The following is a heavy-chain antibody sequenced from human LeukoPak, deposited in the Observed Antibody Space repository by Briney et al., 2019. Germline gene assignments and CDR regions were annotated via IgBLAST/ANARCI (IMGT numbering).Heavy chain of an antibody. D-gene: IGHD3-16*01. Sequence: GGAVKVSCKASGYTSTGYYMHWVRQAPGQGLEGMGWSNPNSGGTNYAQKFHGRVTMTRDTSISTAYIELSRLRSDDTAGYFCPRRLSLSARHFDYWRGGGLLGVSS. CDR1: GYTSTGYY. CDR3: PRRLSLSARHFDY. V-gene: IGHV1-2*02. J-gene: IGHJ4*02. CDR2: SNPNSGGT.